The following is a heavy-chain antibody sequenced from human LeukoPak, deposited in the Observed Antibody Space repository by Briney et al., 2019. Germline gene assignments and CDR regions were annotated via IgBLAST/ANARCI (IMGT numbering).Heavy chain of an antibody. J-gene: IGHJ5*02. CDR1: GFTFSSYW. CDR3: TGPGGGGSHMAFDP. D-gene: IGHD2-15*01. CDR2: ISGDGSNR. Sequence: GGSLRLSCAASGFTFSSYWMHWVRQSPGKGLVWVPCISGDGSNRRYADSVKGRFTISRDNAKDTLYLQLDSLRVEDTAVYYYTGPGGGGSHMAFDPWGQGTLVTVSS. V-gene: IGHV3-74*01.